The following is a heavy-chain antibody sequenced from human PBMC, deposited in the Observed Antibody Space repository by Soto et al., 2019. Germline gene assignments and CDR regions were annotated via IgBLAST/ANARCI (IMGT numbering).Heavy chain of an antibody. D-gene: IGHD3-16*01. V-gene: IGHV4-30-2*06. CDR3: CGAPQLWDSPRYFDY. CDR1: GGSISRPAYS. CDR2: IYYRGNT. Sequence: KPSETLSLTCAISGGSISRPAYSWNWIRQSPGKGLEWIGSIYYRGNTYYNPSLKSRVTMSIDRSKNQFSLKLNSVTAADTAIYYCCGAPQLWDSPRYFDYWGQGTLVTVSS. J-gene: IGHJ4*02.